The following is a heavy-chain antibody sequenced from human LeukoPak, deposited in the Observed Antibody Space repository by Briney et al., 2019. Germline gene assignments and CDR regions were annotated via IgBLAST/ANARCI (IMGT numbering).Heavy chain of an antibody. CDR3: ARGLGCTNGVCYNY. CDR2: MNPNSGNT. CDR1: GYTFTSYD. Sequence: ASVKVSCKGSGYTFTSYDINWVRQATGQGLEWMGWMNPNSGNTGYAQKFQGRVTMTRNTSISTAYMELSSLRSEDTAVYYCARGLGCTNGVCYNYWGQGTLVTVSS. D-gene: IGHD2-8*01. J-gene: IGHJ4*02. V-gene: IGHV1-8*01.